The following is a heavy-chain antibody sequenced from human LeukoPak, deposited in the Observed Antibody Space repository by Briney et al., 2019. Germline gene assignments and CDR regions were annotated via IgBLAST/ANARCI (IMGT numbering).Heavy chain of an antibody. V-gene: IGHV3-23*01. J-gene: IGHJ5*02. D-gene: IGHD2-2*01. CDR1: VFTFTSYI. CDR2: ISVSFGTT. CDR3: AKDRGYCSSTSCTGWFDP. Sequence: SVRSLRLSCAASVFTFTSYIMNWGRQSPGKGLEGFSAISVSFGTTYYADSVKVRFTISRHNSNNTLYLQMNSLRAEYTAEYYFAKDRGYCSSTSCTGWFDPWGKGNLVTVSS.